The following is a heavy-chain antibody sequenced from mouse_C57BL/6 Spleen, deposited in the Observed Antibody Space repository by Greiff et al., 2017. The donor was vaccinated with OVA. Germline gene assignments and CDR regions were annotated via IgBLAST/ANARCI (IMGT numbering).Heavy chain of an antibody. V-gene: IGHV1-7*01. J-gene: IGHJ3*01. CDR2: INPSSGYT. CDR1: GYTFTSYW. Sequence: QVHVQQSGAELAKPGASVKLSCKASGYTFTSYWMHWVKQRPGQGLEWIGYINPSSGYTKYNQKFKDKATLTAGKSSSTAYMQLSSLTYKDSAVYYCANGGAYDVMFAYWGQGTLVTVSA. D-gene: IGHD2-12*01. CDR3: ANGGAYDVMFAY.